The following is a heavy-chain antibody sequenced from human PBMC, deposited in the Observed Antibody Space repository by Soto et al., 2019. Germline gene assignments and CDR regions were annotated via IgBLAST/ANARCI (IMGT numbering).Heavy chain of an antibody. V-gene: IGHV3-48*02. Sequence: QPXGSLRLSCVASGIAFNSHPMYWVRQPPGKGLERVSYISTSGSTTNYADSVRGRFTISRDNARNSLSLQMNGLRDEDTAVYYCARGRTDYAYFESWGQGTLVTVSS. CDR3: ARGRTDYAYFES. D-gene: IGHD3-16*01. CDR1: GIAFNSHP. CDR2: ISTSGSTT. J-gene: IGHJ4*02.